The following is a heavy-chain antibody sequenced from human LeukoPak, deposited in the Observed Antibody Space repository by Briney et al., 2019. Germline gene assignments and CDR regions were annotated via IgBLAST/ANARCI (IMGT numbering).Heavy chain of an antibody. CDR2: ISSSGGTT. CDR3: AKRMRNNAPTIDY. CDR1: GFILNNYT. V-gene: IGHV3-23*01. Sequence: GGSLRLSCAASGFILNNYTMTGVRQAPGKGLEWVSSISSSGGTTYSADSVKGRFTISRDSYKNTLYLQMNSLRVEDTAIYYCAKRMRNNAPTIDYWGQGTLVTVSS. D-gene: IGHD2/OR15-2a*01. J-gene: IGHJ4*02.